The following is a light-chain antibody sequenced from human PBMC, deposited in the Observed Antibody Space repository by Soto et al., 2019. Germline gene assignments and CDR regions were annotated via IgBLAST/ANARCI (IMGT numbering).Light chain of an antibody. CDR2: EGS. V-gene: IGLV2-23*01. CDR1: SSDVGSYNL. CDR3: CSYAGSSTLV. J-gene: IGLJ1*01. Sequence: QSVLTQPASVSGSPGQSITISCTGTSSDVGSYNLVSWYQQHPGKAPKLMIYEGSKRPSGVSNRFSGSKSGNTASLTISGLPAEDEADHYCCSYAGSSTLVFGTGTKLTVL.